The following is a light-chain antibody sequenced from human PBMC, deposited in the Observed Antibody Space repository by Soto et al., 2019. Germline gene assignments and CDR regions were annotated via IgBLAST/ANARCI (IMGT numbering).Light chain of an antibody. J-gene: IGKJ5*01. CDR1: ESISRH. CDR2: AAS. Sequence: DIQMTQSPSSLSASVGDRVTITCRASESISRHLNWYQQKPGKAPKILIYAASSLQNGVPSRFRGSGSGTDFTLTITNLRPEDFATYYCQQTYSTPSITFGQGTRLDIK. CDR3: QQTYSTPSIT. V-gene: IGKV1-39*01.